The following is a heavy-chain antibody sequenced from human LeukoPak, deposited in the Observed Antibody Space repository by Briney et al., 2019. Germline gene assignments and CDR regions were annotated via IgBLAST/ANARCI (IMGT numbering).Heavy chain of an antibody. CDR2: INHSGST. D-gene: IGHD3-9*01. V-gene: IGHV4-34*01. CDR1: GGSFSGYY. J-gene: IGHJ6*02. CDR3: ARHHSYDILTGYTSRGPGNRATYGMDV. Sequence: SETLSLTCAVYGGSFSGYYWSWIRQPPGKGLEWIGEINHSGSTNYNPSLKSRVTISVDTSKNQFSLKLSSVTAADTAVYYCARHHSYDILTGYTSRGPGNRATYGMDVWGQGTTATVSS.